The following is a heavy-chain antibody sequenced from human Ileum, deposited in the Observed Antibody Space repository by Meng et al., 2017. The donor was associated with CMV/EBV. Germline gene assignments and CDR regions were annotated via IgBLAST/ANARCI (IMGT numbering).Heavy chain of an antibody. J-gene: IGHJ4*02. CDR3: AKESCGGDCYSPAVDY. D-gene: IGHD2-21*01. CDR2: IYSGGSST. V-gene: IGHV3-23*03. Sequence: GESLKISCAASGFTFSSYSMNWVRQAPGKGLEWVSVIYSGGSSTYYADSVKGRFTISRDNSKNTLYLQMNSLRAEDTAVYYCAKESCGGDCYSPAVDYWGQGTLVTVSS. CDR1: GFTFSSYS.